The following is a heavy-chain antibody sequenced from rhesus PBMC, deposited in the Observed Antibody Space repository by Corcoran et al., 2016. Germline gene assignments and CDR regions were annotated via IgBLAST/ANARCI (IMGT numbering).Heavy chain of an antibody. Sequence: QVQLQESGPGLVKPSETLSLTCAVSGGSFSSYWWSWIRQPPGKGLEWIGEIKGKSGSTNDNPALKSRVTISKDASKNQFSLTLTSVTAADTAVYFCVRDGEFDFWGQGVLVTVSS. V-gene: IGHV4-80*01. CDR2: IKGKSGST. CDR1: GGSFSSYW. D-gene: IGHD3-22*01. J-gene: IGHJ4*01. CDR3: VRDGEFDF.